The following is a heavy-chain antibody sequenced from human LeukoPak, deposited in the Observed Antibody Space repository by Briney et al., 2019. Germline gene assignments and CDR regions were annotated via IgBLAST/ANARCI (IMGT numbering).Heavy chain of an antibody. D-gene: IGHD5-18*01. V-gene: IGHV1-69*05. Sequence: ASVKVSCKASGGTFSSYAISWVRQAPGQGLEWMGGIIPIFGTANYAQKFQGRVTITTDESTSTAYMELSSLRSEDTAVYYCATCRGEYSYGLDYRGQGTLVTVSS. J-gene: IGHJ4*02. CDR2: IIPIFGTA. CDR1: GGTFSSYA. CDR3: ATCRGEYSYGLDY.